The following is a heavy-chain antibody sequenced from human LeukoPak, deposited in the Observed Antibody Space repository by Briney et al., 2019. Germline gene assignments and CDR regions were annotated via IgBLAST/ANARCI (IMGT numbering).Heavy chain of an antibody. D-gene: IGHD4-17*01. CDR2: IYYSGST. CDR1: GGSISSGSYY. CDR3: ARLFLHGDYPDY. J-gene: IGHJ4*02. Sequence: PSQTLSLTCTVSGGSISSGSYYWGWIRQPPGKGLEWIGSIYYSGSTYYNPSLKSRVTISVDTSKNQFSLKLSSVTAADTAVYYCARLFLHGDYPDYWGQGTLVTVSS. V-gene: IGHV4-39*01.